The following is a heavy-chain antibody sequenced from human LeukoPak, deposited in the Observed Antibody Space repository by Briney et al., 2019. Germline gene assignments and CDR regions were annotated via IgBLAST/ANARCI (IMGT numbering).Heavy chain of an antibody. Sequence: SETLSLTCTVSGGSISSSSYYWGWIRQPPGKGLEWIGSIYYSGSTYYNPSLKSRVTISVDTSKNQFSLKLNSVTAADTAVYYCARHTDSPYYFDYWGQGTLVTVSS. CDR3: ARHTDSPYYFDY. J-gene: IGHJ4*02. D-gene: IGHD2-15*01. CDR1: GGSISSSSYY. V-gene: IGHV4-39*01. CDR2: IYYSGST.